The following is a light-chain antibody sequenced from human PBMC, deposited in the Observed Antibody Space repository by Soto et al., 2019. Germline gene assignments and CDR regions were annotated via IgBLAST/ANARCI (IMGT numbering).Light chain of an antibody. Sequence: AIRMTQSPSSLSASTGDRVTITCRASQGISSYLAWYQQKPGKAPKLLIYAASTLQSGVPSRFSGSGSGTDFTLTISCLQSEDFAIYYCQQYYSYPPTFGGGTKVEIK. CDR1: QGISSY. V-gene: IGKV1-8*01. CDR3: QQYYSYPPT. CDR2: AAS. J-gene: IGKJ4*01.